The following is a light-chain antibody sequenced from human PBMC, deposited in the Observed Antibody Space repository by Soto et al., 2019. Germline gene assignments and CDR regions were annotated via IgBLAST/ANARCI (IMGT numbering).Light chain of an antibody. CDR3: QQPRT. V-gene: IGKV1-9*01. CDR2: AAS. Sequence: DIQLTQSPSFLSASVGDRVTITCRASQGITSYLAWYQQKPGKAPKLLIYAASTLQSGVPSRFSGSGSGTEFTLTISNLQPEDFATYYCQQPRTFGQGTKLEIK. CDR1: QGITSY. J-gene: IGKJ2*01.